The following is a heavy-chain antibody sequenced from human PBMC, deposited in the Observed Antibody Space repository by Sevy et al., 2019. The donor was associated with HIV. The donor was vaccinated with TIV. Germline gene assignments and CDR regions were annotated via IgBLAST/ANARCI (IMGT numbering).Heavy chain of an antibody. CDR2: IKHDGSEK. D-gene: IGHD1-26*01. Sequence: GGSLRLSCAASEFTFSSYWMSWVRQAPGKGLEWVANIKHDGSEKYYVDSVKGRFTISRDNAKNSLYLQMNSLRAEDTAVYYCARSGGSYDYGMDVWGQRTTVTVSS. J-gene: IGHJ6*02. CDR3: ARSGGSYDYGMDV. CDR1: EFTFSSYW. V-gene: IGHV3-7*01.